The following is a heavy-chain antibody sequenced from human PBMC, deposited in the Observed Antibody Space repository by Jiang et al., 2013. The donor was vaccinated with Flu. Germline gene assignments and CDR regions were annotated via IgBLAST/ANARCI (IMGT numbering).Heavy chain of an antibody. CDR3: CEKIYGEPLACFDL. Sequence: QSGSELKKPGASVKVSCKASGYTFTNFGINWVRQAPGQGLEWLGWINTNTGNPNVCPALHRTVLSSPWTPLSARHICQIDSLKVEGTALYFCCEKIYGEPLACFDLWGQGTLVTVSS. D-gene: IGHD1-14*01. CDR2: INTNTGNP. J-gene: IGHJ4*02. V-gene: IGHV7-4-1*01. CDR1: GYTFTNFG.